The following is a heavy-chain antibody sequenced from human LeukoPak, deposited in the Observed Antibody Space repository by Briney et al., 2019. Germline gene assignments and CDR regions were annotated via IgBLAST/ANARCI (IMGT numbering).Heavy chain of an antibody. CDR2: ISGSGGST. Sequence: SGGSLRLSCAASGFTFSSYAMSWVRQAPGKGLEWVSAISGSGGSTYYADSVKGRFTISRDNSKNTLYLQMNSLRAEDTAVYYCAKDALVVVAATQDYWGQGTLVTVSS. V-gene: IGHV3-23*01. CDR1: GFTFSSYA. CDR3: AKDALVVVAATQDY. J-gene: IGHJ4*02. D-gene: IGHD2-15*01.